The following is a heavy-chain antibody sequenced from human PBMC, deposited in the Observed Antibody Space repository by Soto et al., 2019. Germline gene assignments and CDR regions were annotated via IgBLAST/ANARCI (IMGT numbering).Heavy chain of an antibody. CDR2: IYESGST. D-gene: IGHD4-17*01. Sequence: SETLSLTCAVSGGSISSGGYSWSWIRQPPGKGLERIGYIYESGSTYYNPSLKSRVTISVDRSKNQFSLKLSSVTAADTAVYYCARAHYGDYGYGMDVWGQGTTVTVSS. CDR1: GGSISSGGYS. CDR3: ARAHYGDYGYGMDV. V-gene: IGHV4-30-2*01. J-gene: IGHJ6*02.